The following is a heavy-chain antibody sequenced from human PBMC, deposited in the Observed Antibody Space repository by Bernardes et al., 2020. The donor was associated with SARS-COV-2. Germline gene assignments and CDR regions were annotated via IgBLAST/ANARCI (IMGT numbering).Heavy chain of an antibody. D-gene: IGHD2-15*01. CDR3: ARRWANCSGGRCYSYYFDY. CDR2: IHPGDSDT. Sequence: GASLKISCQGSGYNFPNYWIGWVHQMPGKGLEWMGIIHPGDSDTIYSPSFQGQVAMSVDRSNTTAYLQWSSLRASDTAIYYCARRWANCSGGRCYSYYFDYWGQGTLVTVSS. V-gene: IGHV5-51*07. J-gene: IGHJ4*02. CDR1: GYNFPNYW.